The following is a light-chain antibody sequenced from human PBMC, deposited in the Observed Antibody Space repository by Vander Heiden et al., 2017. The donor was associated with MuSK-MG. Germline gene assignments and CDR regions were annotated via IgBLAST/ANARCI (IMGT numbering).Light chain of an antibody. Sequence: SALTQPASHPGSPGQPSPIFSTSTSGDVAGYDLVSWYQQHPGKAPKLIIYENNKRPSGVSLRFSGSKSGNTASLTISGLQADDEANYYCCSYAGLSTYLLFGGGTRLTVL. CDR3: CSYAGLSTYLL. V-gene: IGLV2-23*01. CDR2: ENN. CDR1: SGDVAGYDL. J-gene: IGLJ3*02.